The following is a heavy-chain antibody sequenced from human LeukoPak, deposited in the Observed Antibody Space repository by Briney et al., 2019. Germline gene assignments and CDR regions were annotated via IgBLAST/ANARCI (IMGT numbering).Heavy chain of an antibody. CDR1: GGTFSSYA. CDR2: IIPIFGTA. J-gene: IGHJ3*02. V-gene: IGHV1-69*13. Sequence: WASVKVSCKASGGTFSSYAISWVRQAPGQGLEWMGGIIPIFGTANYAQKFQGRVTITADESTSAAYMELSSLRSEDTAVYYCARGDYGDESTGYVAFDIWGQGTMVTVSS. D-gene: IGHD4-17*01. CDR3: ARGDYGDESTGYVAFDI.